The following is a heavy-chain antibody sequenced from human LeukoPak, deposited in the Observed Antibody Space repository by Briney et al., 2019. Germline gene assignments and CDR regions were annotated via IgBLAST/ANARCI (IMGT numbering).Heavy chain of an antibody. D-gene: IGHD4-23*01. J-gene: IGHJ4*02. CDR1: GDSIGSGGYY. Sequence: SETLSLTCTVSGDSIGSGGYYWSWIRQHPGKSLEQIGYIYYSGSTYYSPSLRSRVTISVDTSQNQFSLKLRSVTAADTAVYYCARGGGGNALDYWGQGTLVTVSS. V-gene: IGHV4-31*03. CDR3: ARGGGGNALDY. CDR2: IYYSGST.